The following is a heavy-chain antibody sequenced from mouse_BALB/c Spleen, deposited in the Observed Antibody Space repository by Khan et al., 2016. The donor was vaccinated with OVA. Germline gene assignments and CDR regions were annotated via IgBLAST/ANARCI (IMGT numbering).Heavy chain of an antibody. V-gene: IGHV5-17*02. CDR3: ATSYYYGYYFDY. CDR1: GFTFSSYG. CDR2: ISGDSTTI. D-gene: IGHD1-1*01. Sequence: EVELVESGGGLVQPGGSRKLSCAASGFTFSSYGMHWVRQAPEKGLEWVAYISGDSTTIYHADTVKGRFTISRDNPKNTLFLQMTSLMSEDTAMYYCATSYYYGYYFDYWGPGTTLTVSS. J-gene: IGHJ2*01.